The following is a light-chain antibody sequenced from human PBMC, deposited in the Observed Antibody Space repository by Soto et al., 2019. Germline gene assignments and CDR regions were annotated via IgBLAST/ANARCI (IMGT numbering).Light chain of an antibody. V-gene: IGKV3-20*01. CDR1: QNVRDSY. Sequence: EIVLSQSPGTLSLSPGERATLSCRASQNVRDSYLAWYQQKPGQAPSLLLYDTSTRATGVPDRFSGSGSGTDFALTISRVEPEDFALYFCQQYGSSPGTFGHGTKVDIK. J-gene: IGKJ1*01. CDR2: DTS. CDR3: QQYGSSPGT.